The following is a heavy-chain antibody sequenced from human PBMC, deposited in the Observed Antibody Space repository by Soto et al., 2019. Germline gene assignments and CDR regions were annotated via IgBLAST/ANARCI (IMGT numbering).Heavy chain of an antibody. J-gene: IGHJ4*01. CDR1: GYTFTYYW. Sequence: GASLKISCEGSGYTFTYYWIGWVRQMTGKGLEWMGVTYPFDSDTRYSPSFQGRVTISAVQSTNTAYLELSRLQASDTAIYYCGRQSGGATTGIDYWGQGTRVTVSS. D-gene: IGHD1-26*01. CDR3: GRQSGGATTGIDY. V-gene: IGHV5-51*01. CDR2: TYPFDSDT.